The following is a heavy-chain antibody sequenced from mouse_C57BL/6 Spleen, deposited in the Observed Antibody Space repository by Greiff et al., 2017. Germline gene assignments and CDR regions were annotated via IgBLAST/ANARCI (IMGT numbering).Heavy chain of an antibody. Sequence: DVMLVESGGGLVQPGGSLKLSCAASGFTFSDYYMYWVRQTPEKRLEWVAYISNGGGSTYYPDTVKGRFTISRDNAKNTLYLQMSRLKSEDTAMYYCARGAYYSNYVYAMDYWGQGTSVTVSS. CDR3: ARGAYYSNYVYAMDY. D-gene: IGHD2-5*01. J-gene: IGHJ4*01. CDR1: GFTFSDYY. CDR2: ISNGGGST. V-gene: IGHV5-12*01.